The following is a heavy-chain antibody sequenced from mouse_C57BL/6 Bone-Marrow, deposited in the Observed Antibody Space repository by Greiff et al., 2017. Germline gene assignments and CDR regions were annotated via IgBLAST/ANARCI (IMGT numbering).Heavy chain of an antibody. V-gene: IGHV1-59*01. CDR3: ALVAPSYFDY. CDR2: IDPSDSYT. Sequence: QVQLQQPGAELVRPGTSVKLSCKASGYTFTSYWMHWVKQRPGQGLEWIGVIDPSDSYTNYNQKFKGKATLTVDTSSSTASMQLSSLTSEDSAVYYCALVAPSYFDYWGQGTTLTVSS. CDR1: GYTFTSYW. D-gene: IGHD1-1*01. J-gene: IGHJ2*01.